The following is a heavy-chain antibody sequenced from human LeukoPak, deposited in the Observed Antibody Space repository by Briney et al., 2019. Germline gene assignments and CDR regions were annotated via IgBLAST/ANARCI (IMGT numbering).Heavy chain of an antibody. CDR1: GGTFSSYA. D-gene: IGHD4-23*01. V-gene: IGHV1-69*05. Sequence: GASVKVSCKASGGTFSSYAISWVRQAPGQGLEWMGRIIPIFGTANYAQKFQGRVTITTDESTSTAYMELSSLRSEDTAVYYCARGDGNNAFDIWGQGTMSPSLQ. CDR3: ARGDGNNAFDI. CDR2: IIPIFGTA. J-gene: IGHJ3*02.